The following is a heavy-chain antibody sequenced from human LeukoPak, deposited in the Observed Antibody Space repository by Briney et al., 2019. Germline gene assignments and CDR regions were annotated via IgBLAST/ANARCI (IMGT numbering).Heavy chain of an antibody. D-gene: IGHD5-18*01. V-gene: IGHV1-2*02. J-gene: IGHJ4*02. CDR1: GYTFTGYY. CDR2: INPDTGGT. CDR3: ARGGIQLWFLVDY. Sequence: ASVKVSCKASGYTFTGYYMHWVRQAPGQGLEWMGWINPDTGGTSYAQRFQGRVTMTRDTSISTAYMELSSLRSDDTAVYYCARGGIQLWFLVDYWGQGTLVTVSS.